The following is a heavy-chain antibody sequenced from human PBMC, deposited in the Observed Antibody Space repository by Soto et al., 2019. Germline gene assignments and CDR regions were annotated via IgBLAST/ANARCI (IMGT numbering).Heavy chain of an antibody. D-gene: IGHD2-2*01. Sequence: SETLSLTCTFSGGSISSYYWSWIRQPPGKGQEWIGYIYYSGSTNYNPSLKSRVTISVDTSKNQFSLKLSSVTAADTAVYFCVRQGSDIVVVPAAIGSVDYWGQGTLVTVSS. CDR2: IYYSGST. V-gene: IGHV4-59*08. CDR3: VRQGSDIVVVPAAIGSVDY. CDR1: GGSISSYY. J-gene: IGHJ4*02.